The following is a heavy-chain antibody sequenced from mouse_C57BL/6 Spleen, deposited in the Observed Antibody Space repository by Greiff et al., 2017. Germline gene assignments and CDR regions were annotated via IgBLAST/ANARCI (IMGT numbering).Heavy chain of an antibody. Sequence: QVQLQQPGAELVKPGASVKMSCKASGYTFTSYWITWVKQRPGQGLEWIGDIYPGSGSTNYNEKFKSKATLTVDTSSSTAYMQRSSLTSEDSAVYYCARSSSSGYGFDYWGQGTTLTVSS. CDR2: IYPGSGST. J-gene: IGHJ2*01. V-gene: IGHV1-55*01. D-gene: IGHD3-2*02. CDR1: GYTFTSYW. CDR3: ARSSSSGYGFDY.